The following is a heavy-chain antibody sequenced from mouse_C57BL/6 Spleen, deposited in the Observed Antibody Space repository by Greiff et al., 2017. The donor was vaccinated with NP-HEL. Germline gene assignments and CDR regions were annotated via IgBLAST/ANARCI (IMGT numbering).Heavy chain of an antibody. CDR3: ARNLVEGYFDV. D-gene: IGHD1-1*01. Sequence: VQLQQSGPGLVQPSQSLSITCTVSGFSLTSYGVHWVRQSPGKGLEWLGVIWSGGSTDYNAAFISRLSISKDNSKSQVFFKMNSLQADDTAIYYCARNLVEGYFDVWGTGTTVTVSS. CDR2: IWSGGST. V-gene: IGHV2-2*01. J-gene: IGHJ1*03. CDR1: GFSLTSYG.